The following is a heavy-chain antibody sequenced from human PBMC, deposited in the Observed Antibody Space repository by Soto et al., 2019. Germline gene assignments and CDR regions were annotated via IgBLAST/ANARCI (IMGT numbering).Heavy chain of an antibody. CDR1: GFTFSNAW. V-gene: IGHV3-15*07. D-gene: IGHD2-8*01. Sequence: GGSLRLSCAASGFTFSNAWMNWVRQAPGKGLEWVGRIKSKTDGGTTDYAAPVKGRFTISRDDSKNTLYLQMNSLKTEDTAVYYCTTSALMVYATLFHWGQGTLVTVSS. CDR3: TTSALMVYATLFH. CDR2: IKSKTDGGTT. J-gene: IGHJ4*02.